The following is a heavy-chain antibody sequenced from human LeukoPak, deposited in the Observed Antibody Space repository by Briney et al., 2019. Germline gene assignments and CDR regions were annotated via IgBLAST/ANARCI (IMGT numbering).Heavy chain of an antibody. CDR3: AKEIVARVIGPDAFHI. CDR2: ISGSGGTT. Sequence: PGGSLRLSRAASGFTFRSYAMSWVRQAPGKGLEWVSAISGSGGTTYYADSVKGRFTISRDNSKNTLYLQMNSLRAEDTAVYYCAKEIVARVIGPDAFHIWGQGTMVTVSS. V-gene: IGHV3-23*01. J-gene: IGHJ3*02. D-gene: IGHD2/OR15-2a*01. CDR1: GFTFRSYA.